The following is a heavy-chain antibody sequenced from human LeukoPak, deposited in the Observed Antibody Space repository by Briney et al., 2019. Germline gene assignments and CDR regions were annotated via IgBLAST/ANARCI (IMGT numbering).Heavy chain of an antibody. Sequence: SETLSLTCAVYGGSFSGYYWSWIRQPPGKGLEWIGEINHSGSTNYNPSLKSRVTISVDTSKNQFSLKLSSVTAADTAVYYCASQQRDYYYYYGMDVWGQGTTVTVSS. CDR3: ASQQRDYYYYYGMDV. CDR1: GGSFSGYY. V-gene: IGHV4-34*01. J-gene: IGHJ6*02. CDR2: INHSGST. D-gene: IGHD6-25*01.